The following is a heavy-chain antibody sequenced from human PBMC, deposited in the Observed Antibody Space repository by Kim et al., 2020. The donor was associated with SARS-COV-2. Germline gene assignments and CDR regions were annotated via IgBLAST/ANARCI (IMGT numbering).Heavy chain of an antibody. D-gene: IGHD4-17*01. CDR2: IYSGGSE. Sequence: GGSLRRSCAASGFTVSSNFMSWVRQAPGKGLEWVSVIYSGGSERYAESVKGRFTISRDYSKNTLYLQMNRLRVEDTAVYYCAREEDDFGANSGYFDYWG. V-gene: IGHV3-66*01. CDR3: AREEDDFGANSGYFDY. J-gene: IGHJ4*01. CDR1: GFTVSSNF.